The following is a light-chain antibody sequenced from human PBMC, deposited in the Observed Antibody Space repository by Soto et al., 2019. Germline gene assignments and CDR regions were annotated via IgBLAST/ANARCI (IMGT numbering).Light chain of an antibody. CDR3: TSYAGSNNFVV. V-gene: IGLV2-8*01. Sequence: QSALTQPPSASGSPGQSVTISCTGTSSDVGGYNYVSWYQQHPGKAPKLMIYEVSKRPSGVPDRFSGSKSGNTASLTVSGLQAEDEADYYWTSYAGSNNFVVFGGGTKLTVL. CDR1: SSDVGGYNY. CDR2: EVS. J-gene: IGLJ2*01.